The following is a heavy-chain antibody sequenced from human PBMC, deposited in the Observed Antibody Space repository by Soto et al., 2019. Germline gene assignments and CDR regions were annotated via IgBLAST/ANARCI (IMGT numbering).Heavy chain of an antibody. D-gene: IGHD2-2*01. Sequence: ASVKVSCKASGYTFTSSYMNWVRQAPGQGLDWMGIINPSGGSTSDAQKFQGRVTMTRDTATSTVYMELSSLRAEGTAGYYCWRDYQIFDYWGQGTLVTVCS. V-gene: IGHV1-46*01. CDR3: WRDYQIFDY. J-gene: IGHJ4*02. CDR1: GYTFTSSY. CDR2: INPSGGST.